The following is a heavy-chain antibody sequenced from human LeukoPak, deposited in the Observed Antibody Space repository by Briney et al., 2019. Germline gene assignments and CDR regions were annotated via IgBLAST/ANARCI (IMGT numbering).Heavy chain of an antibody. CDR3: AKSGAMIVVVPFGY. CDR1: GFTFSSYW. Sequence: GGSLRLSCAASGFTFSSYWMSWVRQAPGKGLEWVSAISGSGGSTYYADSVKGRFTISRDNSKNTLYLQMNSLRAEDTAVYYCAKSGAMIVVVPFGYWGQGTLVTVSS. D-gene: IGHD3-22*01. V-gene: IGHV3-23*01. CDR2: ISGSGGST. J-gene: IGHJ4*02.